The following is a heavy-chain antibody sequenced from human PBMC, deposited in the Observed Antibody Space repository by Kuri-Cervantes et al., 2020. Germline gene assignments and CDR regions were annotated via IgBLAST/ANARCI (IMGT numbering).Heavy chain of an antibody. V-gene: IGHV3-66*01. J-gene: IGHJ6*02. Sequence: GESLKISCAASGFTFSNAWMSWVRQVPGKGLEWVSVIHDGGSTYYADFVKGRFTISRDNSKNTLYLQMNSLRAEDTAVYYCARPRSRLYYYGMDVWGQGTTVTVSS. CDR1: GFTFSNAW. CDR3: ARPRSRLYYYGMDV. CDR2: IHDGGST.